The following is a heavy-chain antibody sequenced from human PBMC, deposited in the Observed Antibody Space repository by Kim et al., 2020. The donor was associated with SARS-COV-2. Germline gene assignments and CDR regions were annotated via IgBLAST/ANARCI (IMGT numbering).Heavy chain of an antibody. Sequence: GGSLRLSCAASGFTFDDYAMHWVRQAPGKGLEWVSGISWNSGSIGYADSVKGRFTISRDNAKNSLYLQMNSLRAEDTALYYCAKDKGGGGYDLEYYYYYGMDVWGQGTMVTVSS. CDR3: AKDKGGGGYDLEYYYYYGMDV. CDR1: GFTFDDYA. D-gene: IGHD5-12*01. J-gene: IGHJ6*02. CDR2: ISWNSGSI. V-gene: IGHV3-9*01.